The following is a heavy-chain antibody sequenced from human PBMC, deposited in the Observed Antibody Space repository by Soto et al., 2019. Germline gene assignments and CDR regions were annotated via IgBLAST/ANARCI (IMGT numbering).Heavy chain of an antibody. V-gene: IGHV1-8*01. D-gene: IGHD6-19*01. CDR1: GYTFTSYD. CDR2: MNPNSGNT. Sequence: ASVKVSCKASGYTFTSYDINWVRQATGQGLEWMGWMNPNSGNTGYAQKFQGRVTMTRNTSISTAYMELSSLRSEDTAVYYCARGPPSSGWRLYYYYMDVWGKGTTVTVSS. CDR3: ARGPPSSGWRLYYYYMDV. J-gene: IGHJ6*03.